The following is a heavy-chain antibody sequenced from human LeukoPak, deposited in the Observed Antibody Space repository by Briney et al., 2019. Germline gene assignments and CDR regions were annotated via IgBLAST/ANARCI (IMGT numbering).Heavy chain of an antibody. D-gene: IGHD3-22*01. CDR1: GYSFTSYW. V-gene: IGHV5-10-1*01. CDR2: IDPGDSYT. CDR3: AKRHRPYYYDSSGYYEDAFDI. J-gene: IGHJ3*02. Sequence: GESLRISCKGSGYSFTSYWISWVRQMPGKGLEWMGRIDPGDSYTNYSPSFQGHVTISADKSISTAYLQWSSLKASDTAMYYCAKRHRPYYYDSSGYYEDAFDIWGQGTMVTVSS.